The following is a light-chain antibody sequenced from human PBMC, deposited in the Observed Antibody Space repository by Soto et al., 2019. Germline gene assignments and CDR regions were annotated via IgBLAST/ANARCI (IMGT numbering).Light chain of an antibody. V-gene: IGKV3-11*01. CDR2: DAS. CDR1: QSVSSY. CDR3: QQRSNWPG. J-gene: IGKJ4*02. Sequence: EIVLTQSPATLSLSPGERATLSCGASQSVSSYLAWYQQKPGQAPRLLIYDASNRATGIPARFSGSGSVTDFTLTISSLEPEDFAVYYCQQRSNWPGFGGGTKVEIK.